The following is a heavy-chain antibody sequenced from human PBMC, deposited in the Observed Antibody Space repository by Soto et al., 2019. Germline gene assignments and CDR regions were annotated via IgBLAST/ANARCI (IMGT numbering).Heavy chain of an antibody. V-gene: IGHV4-61*01. CDR3: ARVAVTGTTNYYGMDV. D-gene: IGHD1-7*01. CDR2: IYYSGST. Sequence: SETLSLTCTVSGGSVSSGSYYWSWIRQPPGKGLEWIGYIYYSGSTNYNPSLKSRVTISVDTSKNQFSLKLSSVTTADTAVYYCARVAVTGTTNYYGMDVWGQGTTVTVSS. J-gene: IGHJ6*02. CDR1: GGSVSSGSYY.